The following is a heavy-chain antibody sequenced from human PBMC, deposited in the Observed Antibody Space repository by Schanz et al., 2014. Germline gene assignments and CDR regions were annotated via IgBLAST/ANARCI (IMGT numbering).Heavy chain of an antibody. D-gene: IGHD2-15*01. J-gene: IGHJ4*02. CDR1: GFTLSSYA. Sequence: QVQLAESGGGVVQPGRSLRLSCAAYGFTLSSYAMHWVRQAPGKGLEWVAVISYDGSNKYYADSVKGRFTISRDNSKNTLYLQMNTLRAEDTAVYYCARDRGYCSGGICLTFDYWGQGTLVTVSS. CDR3: ARDRGYCSGGICLTFDY. V-gene: IGHV3-30-3*01. CDR2: ISYDGSNK.